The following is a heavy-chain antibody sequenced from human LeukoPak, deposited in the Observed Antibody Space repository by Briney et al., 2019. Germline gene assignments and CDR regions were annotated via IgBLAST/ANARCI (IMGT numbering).Heavy chain of an antibody. CDR2: IWYDGSNK. V-gene: IGHV3-33*01. Sequence: GGSLRLSCAASGFTFSSYGMHWVRQAPGKGLEWVAVIWYDGSNKYYADSVKGRFTISRNNSKNTLYLQMNSPRAEDTAVYYCARESSGWQHAFDIWGQGTMVTVSS. J-gene: IGHJ3*02. D-gene: IGHD6-19*01. CDR1: GFTFSSYG. CDR3: ARESSGWQHAFDI.